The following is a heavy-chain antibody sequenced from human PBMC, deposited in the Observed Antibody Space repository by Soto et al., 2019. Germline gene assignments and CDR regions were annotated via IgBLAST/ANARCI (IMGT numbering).Heavy chain of an antibody. J-gene: IGHJ5*02. CDR1: GYTFTSYA. V-gene: IGHV1-3*01. D-gene: IGHD6-13*01. CDR3: AHSSWYSNWFDP. CDR2: INAGNGNT. Sequence: QVQLVQSGAEVKKPGASVKVSCKASGYTFTSYAMHWVRQAPGQRLEWMGWINAGNGNTKYSQKFQGRVTITRDTSASTAYMELSSLRSEDTAVYYCAHSSWYSNWFDPWGQGTLVTVSS.